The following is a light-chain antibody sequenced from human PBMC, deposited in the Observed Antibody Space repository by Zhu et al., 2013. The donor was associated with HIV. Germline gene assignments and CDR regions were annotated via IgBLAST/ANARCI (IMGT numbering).Light chain of an antibody. CDR2: KAS. CDR3: QQYNTHWT. CDR1: QSISSY. J-gene: IGKJ1*01. V-gene: IGKV1-5*03. Sequence: DIQMTQSPSSLSASVGDRVTITCRASQSISSYLNWYQQKPGKAPKLLIYKASNLESGVPSRFSGSGSGTEFTLTISSLQPDDFATYYCQQYNTHWTFGQGTKVEI.